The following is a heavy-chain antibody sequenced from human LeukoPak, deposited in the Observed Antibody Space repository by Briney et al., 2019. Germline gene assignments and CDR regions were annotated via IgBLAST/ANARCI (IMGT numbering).Heavy chain of an antibody. D-gene: IGHD3-22*01. Sequence: SETLSLTCTVSGDSVSSDSYYWSWIRQPPGKGLEWIGYIYYSGTTKQNPSLKSRVTLSVDTSKNQLYLKLNSVTAADTAVYYCARDSRGYYDSSGYFDHWGRGTLVTVSS. CDR3: ARDSRGYYDSSGYFDH. CDR2: IYYSGTT. J-gene: IGHJ4*02. V-gene: IGHV4-61*01. CDR1: GDSVSSDSYY.